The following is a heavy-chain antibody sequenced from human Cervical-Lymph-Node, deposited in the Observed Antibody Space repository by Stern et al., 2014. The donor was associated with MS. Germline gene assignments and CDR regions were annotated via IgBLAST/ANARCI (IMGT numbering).Heavy chain of an antibody. Sequence: VQPVESGPGLLRPSETLSLTCTVSGASITSYYWSWIRQPPGKGLEWIGYIYYSGTTNYNASLKGRVAISIDTSKTQFSLRLSSVTAADTAVYYCARATDLWGQGTLVTVSS. V-gene: IGHV4-59*01. CDR3: ARATDL. CDR1: GASITSYY. J-gene: IGHJ5*02. CDR2: IYYSGTT.